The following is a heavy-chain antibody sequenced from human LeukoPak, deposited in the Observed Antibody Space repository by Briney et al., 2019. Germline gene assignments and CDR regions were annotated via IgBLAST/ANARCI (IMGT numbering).Heavy chain of an antibody. CDR3: AKDPLVVVPGAKDY. Sequence: PGGSLRLSCAASGFTFSSYAMSWVRLAPGKGLEWVSTISGRGDSTYYADSVKGRFTISRDNSKNTLYLQMNSLRAEDTAVYYCAKDPLVVVPGAKDYWGQGTLVTVSS. CDR1: GFTFSSYA. D-gene: IGHD2-2*01. CDR2: ISGRGDST. J-gene: IGHJ4*02. V-gene: IGHV3-23*01.